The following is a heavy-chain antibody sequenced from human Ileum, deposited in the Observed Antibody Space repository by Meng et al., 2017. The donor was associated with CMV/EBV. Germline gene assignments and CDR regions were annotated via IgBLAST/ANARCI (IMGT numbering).Heavy chain of an antibody. CDR3: ARRGDAEEFDY. CDR2: IHYGGST. D-gene: IGHD3-16*01. J-gene: IGHJ4*02. V-gene: IGHV4-30-4*08. Sequence: VHLKESGRGLVKPSETLSLTCTVSGDSIGTNSHYWSWIRQPPGKGLEYIGYIHYGGSTHYNPSLKSRFSISVDRSKNQFSLKVTSVIAADTALYYCARRGDAEEFDYWGQGALVTASS. CDR1: GDSIGTNSHY.